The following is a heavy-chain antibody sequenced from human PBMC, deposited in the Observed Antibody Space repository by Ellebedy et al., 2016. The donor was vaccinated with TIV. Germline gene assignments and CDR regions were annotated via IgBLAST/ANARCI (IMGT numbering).Heavy chain of an antibody. Sequence: MPSETLSLTCAVSGDSISSSDWWSWVGQPPGKGLEWIGEVSLDGYTNYNPSLQSRVTISIDKSRNQFSLKWDYVTAADTAVYYCVQNGYYTLDVWGQGKVVTVAS. CDR2: VSLDGYT. CDR3: VQNGYYTLDV. D-gene: IGHD3-22*01. V-gene: IGHV4-4*02. CDR1: GDSISSSDW. J-gene: IGHJ3*01.